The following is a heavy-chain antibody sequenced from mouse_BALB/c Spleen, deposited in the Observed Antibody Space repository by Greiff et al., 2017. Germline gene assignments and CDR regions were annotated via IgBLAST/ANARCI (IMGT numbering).Heavy chain of an antibody. Sequence: VESGGGLVKLGGSLKLSCAASGFTFSSYYMSWVRQTPEKRLELVAAINSNGGSTYYPDTVKGRFTISRDNAKNTLYLQMSSLKSEDTALYYCARRDGAYFDYWGQGTTLTVSS. CDR2: INSNGGST. CDR1: GFTFSSYY. V-gene: IGHV5-6-2*01. CDR3: ARRDGAYFDY. J-gene: IGHJ2*01. D-gene: IGHD2-3*01.